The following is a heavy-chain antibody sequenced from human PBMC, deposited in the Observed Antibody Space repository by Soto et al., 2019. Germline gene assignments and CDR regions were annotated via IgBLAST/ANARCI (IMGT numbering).Heavy chain of an antibody. CDR2: ISSSGSTI. CDR3: ATREGSAAAGIYYYYGMDV. V-gene: IGHV3-11*01. Sequence: GGSLRLSCAASGFTFSDYYMSWIRQAPGKGLEWVSYISSSGSTIYYADSVKGRFTISRDNAKNSLYLQMNSLRAEDTAVYYCATREGSAAAGIYYYYGMDVWGQGTTVTVSS. J-gene: IGHJ6*02. CDR1: GFTFSDYY. D-gene: IGHD6-13*01.